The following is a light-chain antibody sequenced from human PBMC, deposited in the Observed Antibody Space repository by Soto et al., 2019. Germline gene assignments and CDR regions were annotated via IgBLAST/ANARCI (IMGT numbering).Light chain of an antibody. CDR1: QTINNQ. CDR2: DVS. J-gene: IGKJ1*01. V-gene: IGKV1-5*01. Sequence: DIQMTQSPSTLSASVGDRVTIPCRASQTINNQLAWYQQKPGKAPKLLIFDVSSLESGVPSRFSGSGSGTEFTLTISNLQPDDFATYYCQQFNTSPWTFGQGTKVDIK. CDR3: QQFNTSPWT.